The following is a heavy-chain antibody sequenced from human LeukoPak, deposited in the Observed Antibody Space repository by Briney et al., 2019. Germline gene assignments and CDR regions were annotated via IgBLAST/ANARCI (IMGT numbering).Heavy chain of an antibody. CDR3: ARTTLFRNFDY. J-gene: IGHJ4*02. CDR1: VGSLSSGSYC. Sequence: SETLSLTCSVSVGSLSSGSYCWSWIRQPAGKGLEWIGHIHISGNTNYNSSLKSRVSISVDTSKNQFSLKLSSVTAADTAVYYCARTTLFRNFDYWGQGTLVTVSS. D-gene: IGHD1-1*01. V-gene: IGHV4-61*10. CDR2: IHISGNT.